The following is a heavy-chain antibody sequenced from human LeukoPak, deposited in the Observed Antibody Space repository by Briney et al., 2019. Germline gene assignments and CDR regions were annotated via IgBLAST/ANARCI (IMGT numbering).Heavy chain of an antibody. CDR1: GGSFNGYY. V-gene: IGHV4-34*01. D-gene: IGHD3-16*02. CDR3: ARARAFVWGSYRYIPYYFDP. Sequence: SETLSLTCAVYGGSFNGYYWNWIRQSPGKGLEWIGEINHSGSTNYNPSLKSRVTISLDTSKNQFSLNLRSVTAADTAVYFCARARAFVWGSYRYIPYYFDPWGQGTLVTVSS. CDR2: INHSGST. J-gene: IGHJ5*02.